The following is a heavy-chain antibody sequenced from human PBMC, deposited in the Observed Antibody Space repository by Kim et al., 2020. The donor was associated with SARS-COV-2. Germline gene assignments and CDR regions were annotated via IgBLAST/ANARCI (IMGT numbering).Heavy chain of an antibody. CDR2: IYYSGST. J-gene: IGHJ5*02. D-gene: IGHD3-22*01. V-gene: IGHV4-59*01. CDR3: ARGRDLGNYYDSSRRDWFDP. CDR1: GGSISSYY. Sequence: SETLSLTCTVSGGSISSYYWSWIRQPPGKGLEWIGYIYYSGSTNYNPSLKSRVTISVDTSKNQFSLKLSSVTAADTAVYYCARGRDLGNYYDSSRRDWFDPWGQGTLVTVSS.